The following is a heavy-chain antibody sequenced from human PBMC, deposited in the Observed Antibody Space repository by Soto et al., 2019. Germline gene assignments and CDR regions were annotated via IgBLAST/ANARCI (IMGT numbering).Heavy chain of an antibody. Sequence: SETLSLTCTVSGGSISSYYWSWIRQPPGKGLEWIGYIYYSGSTNYNPSLKSRVTISVDTSKNQFSLKLSSVTAADTAVYYCARAEPYYDFWSGYSAPYYYGMDVWGQGTTVTVSS. D-gene: IGHD3-3*01. V-gene: IGHV4-59*01. CDR3: ARAEPYYDFWSGYSAPYYYGMDV. CDR2: IYYSGST. J-gene: IGHJ6*02. CDR1: GGSISSYY.